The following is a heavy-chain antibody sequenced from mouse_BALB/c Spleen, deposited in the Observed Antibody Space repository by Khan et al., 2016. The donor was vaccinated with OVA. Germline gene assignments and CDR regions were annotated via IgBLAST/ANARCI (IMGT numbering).Heavy chain of an antibody. CDR2: INSDGDYT. V-gene: IGHV5-6*02. CDR1: GFTFSTYG. J-gene: IGHJ3*01. D-gene: IGHD4-1*01. CDR3: ASHLTGSFAY. Sequence: EVMLVESGGDLVKPGGSLRLSCAASGFTFSTYGMSWVRQPPDKRLEWVATINSDGDYTYYPDTVKGRFTISRNHAENTLYLQMSSLKSEDTAIYYCASHLTGSFAYWGQGTLVTVSA.